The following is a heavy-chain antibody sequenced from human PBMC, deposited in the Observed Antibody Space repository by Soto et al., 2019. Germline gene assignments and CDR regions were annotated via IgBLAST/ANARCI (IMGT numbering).Heavy chain of an antibody. J-gene: IGHJ4*02. V-gene: IGHV3-30-3*01. CDR1: GFTFSSYA. CDR2: ISYDGSNK. Sequence: GGSLRLSCAASGFTFSSYAMHWVRQAPGKGLEWVAVISYDGSNKYYADSVKGRFTISRDNSKNTLYLQMNSLRAEDTAVYYCARVLHYYDFWSGPFDYWGQGTLVTVSS. CDR3: ARVLHYYDFWSGPFDY. D-gene: IGHD3-3*01.